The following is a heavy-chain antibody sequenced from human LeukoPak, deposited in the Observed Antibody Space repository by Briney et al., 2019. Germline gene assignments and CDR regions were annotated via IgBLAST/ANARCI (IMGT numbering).Heavy chain of an antibody. CDR3: ARDREARVMVYATTKRYYYYYMDV. CDR1: GFTFSSYA. D-gene: IGHD2-8*01. CDR2: ISGSGGST. V-gene: IGHV3-23*01. Sequence: GGSLRLSWAASGFTFSSYAMSWVRQAPGKGLEWVSAISGSGGSTYYADSVKGRFTISRDNSKNTLYLQMNSLRAEDTAVYYCARDREARVMVYATTKRYYYYYMDVWGKGTTVTVSS. J-gene: IGHJ6*03.